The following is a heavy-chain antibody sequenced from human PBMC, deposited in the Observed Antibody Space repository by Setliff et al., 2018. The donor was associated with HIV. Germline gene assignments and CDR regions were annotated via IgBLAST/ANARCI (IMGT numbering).Heavy chain of an antibody. J-gene: IGHJ4*02. CDR2: INPNSSDT. CDR3: ARGVPPIPSGDLDY. V-gene: IGHV1-2*02. Sequence: RASVKVSCKASGYTFTDYYIHWVRQAPGQGLEWMGWINPNSSDTNYAQKFQGRVTMTRDTSISTAYMDLSRLRSDDTAVYYCARGVPPIPSGDLDYWGQGTLVTVSS. D-gene: IGHD4-17*01. CDR1: GYTFTDYY.